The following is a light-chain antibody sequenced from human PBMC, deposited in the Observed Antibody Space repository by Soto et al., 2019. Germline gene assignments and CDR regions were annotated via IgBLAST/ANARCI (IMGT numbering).Light chain of an antibody. CDR2: GAS. CDR1: QSVSSSY. V-gene: IGKV3-20*01. CDR3: QQYGSSLLT. J-gene: IGKJ4*01. Sequence: EIVLTQSPGTLSLSPGERATLSCRASQSVSSSYLAWYQQKPGQAPRLLIYGASSRATGIPDRFSCSESGTDFTLTISRLEPEDFAVYYCQQYGSSLLTFGGGTKVEIK.